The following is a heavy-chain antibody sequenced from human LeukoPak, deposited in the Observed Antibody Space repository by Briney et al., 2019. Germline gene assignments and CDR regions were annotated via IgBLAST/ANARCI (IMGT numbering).Heavy chain of an antibody. D-gene: IGHD3-3*01. J-gene: IGHJ5*02. V-gene: IGHV4-4*09. CDR3: ARHGDFWGGRSWFDP. CDR2: FYTRGTT. Sequence: PSETLSLTCTVSGGSMSPYYWSWIRQPPGKGLEWIGYFYTRGTTHYNPSLKSRVTMSVDTSNNQFLLNLSSATAADTAVYYCARHGDFWGGRSWFDPWGQGTLVTVSS. CDR1: GGSMSPYY.